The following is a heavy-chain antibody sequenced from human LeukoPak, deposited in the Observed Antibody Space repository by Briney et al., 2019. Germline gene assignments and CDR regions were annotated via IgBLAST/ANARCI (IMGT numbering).Heavy chain of an antibody. V-gene: IGHV4-39*07. CDR2: IYYSGNS. D-gene: IGHD6-13*01. CDR3: ARDRQQLVRGDHFDY. CDR1: GGSISSGSYY. J-gene: IGHJ4*02. Sequence: SQTLSLTCTVSGGSISSGSYYWSWIRQPAGKGLEWIGSIYYSGNSYYNPSLKSRVTISIDTSKNQFSLKLSSVTAADTAVYYCARDRQQLVRGDHFDYWGQGTLVTVSS.